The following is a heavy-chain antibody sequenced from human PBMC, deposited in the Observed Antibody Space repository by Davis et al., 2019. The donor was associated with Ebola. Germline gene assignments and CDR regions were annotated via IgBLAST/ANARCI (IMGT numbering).Heavy chain of an antibody. CDR2: INPNSGGT. CDR1: GYTFTGNY. Sequence: ASVKVSCKASGYTFTGNYIQWVRQAPGQGLEWMGRINPNSGGTNYAQKFQGRVTMRRDTSSSTAYMEMSRLTSDDTAVYFCARGGITMMVVPRDYYYGLDVWAQGTTVTVSS. J-gene: IGHJ6*02. D-gene: IGHD3-22*01. CDR3: ARGGITMMVVPRDYYYGLDV. V-gene: IGHV1-2*06.